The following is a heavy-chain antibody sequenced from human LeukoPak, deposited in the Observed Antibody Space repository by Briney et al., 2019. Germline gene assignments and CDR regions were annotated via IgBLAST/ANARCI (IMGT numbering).Heavy chain of an antibody. D-gene: IGHD3-3*01. V-gene: IGHV1-2*06. Sequence: AAVKVSCKASRYTFTAYYMHWVRQAPGQGLEWMGRLNPNSSGTNYARKCQVRVTMTRDRSISTAYMELGRLIFDDTAVYYCAVFGTARMTSDYYFDFWGQGTLVTVSS. CDR2: LNPNSSGT. J-gene: IGHJ4*02. CDR1: RYTFTAYY. CDR3: AVFGTARMTSDYYFDF.